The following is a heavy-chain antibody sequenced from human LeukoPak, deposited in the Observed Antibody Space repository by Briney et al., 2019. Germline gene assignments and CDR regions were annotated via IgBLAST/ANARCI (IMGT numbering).Heavy chain of an antibody. D-gene: IGHD3-16*01. J-gene: IGHJ4*02. CDR2: IYYSGST. CDR1: GGSISSGGYY. CDR3: ARDGGRKLDY. Sequence: SETLSLTCTVSGGSISSGGYYWSWIRQHPGKGLEWIGYIYYSGSTYYNPSLESRVTISVDTSKNQFSLKLSSVTAADTAVYYCARDGGRKLDYWGQGTLVTVSS. V-gene: IGHV4-31*03.